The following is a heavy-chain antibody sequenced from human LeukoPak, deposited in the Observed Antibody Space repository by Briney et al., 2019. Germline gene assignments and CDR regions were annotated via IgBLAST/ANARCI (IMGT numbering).Heavy chain of an antibody. Sequence: GGSLRLSCSASGFTVTHYAMHWVRQAPGKGLEWVAVISSDGSTKVYADSVKGRFTLSRDNSINTVDLQMNSLRAEDTAVYYCVKEYHSRGFGAYFDYWGQGTLVTVSS. CDR2: ISSDGSTK. CDR1: GFTVTHYA. J-gene: IGHJ4*02. D-gene: IGHD3-3*01. CDR3: VKEYHSRGFGAYFDY. V-gene: IGHV3-30*04.